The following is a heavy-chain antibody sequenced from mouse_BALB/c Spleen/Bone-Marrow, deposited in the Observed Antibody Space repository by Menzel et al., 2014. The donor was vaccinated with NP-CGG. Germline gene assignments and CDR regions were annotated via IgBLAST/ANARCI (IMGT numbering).Heavy chain of an antibody. V-gene: IGHV5-17*02. D-gene: IGHD4-1*01. Sequence: LLESGGGLVQPGGSRKLSCAASGFTFSSFGMHWVRPVTETGLEWVAYISRGSTAICYADTVKGRFTTSRDNPKNTQFLQMTRRRSEETDMYICARGGIWDGWDVWGAGTPVTVSA. J-gene: IGHJ1*01. CDR2: ISRGSTAI. CDR3: ARGGIWDGWDV. CDR1: GFTFSSFG.